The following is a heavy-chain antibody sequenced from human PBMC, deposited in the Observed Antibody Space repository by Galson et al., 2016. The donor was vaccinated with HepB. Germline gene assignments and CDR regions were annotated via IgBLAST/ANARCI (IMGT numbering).Heavy chain of an antibody. Sequence: SLRLSCAASGFTFSRYSMNWVRQAPGKGLEWVSSISSSRGYIYYADSVKGRFTISRDNAKNPLYLHMNSLRAEDTAVYYCARDPVYCSSTSCYYFDYWGQGTLVTVSS. CDR3: ARDPVYCSSTSCYYFDY. D-gene: IGHD2-2*01. J-gene: IGHJ4*02. V-gene: IGHV3-21*01. CDR1: GFTFSRYS. CDR2: ISSSRGYI.